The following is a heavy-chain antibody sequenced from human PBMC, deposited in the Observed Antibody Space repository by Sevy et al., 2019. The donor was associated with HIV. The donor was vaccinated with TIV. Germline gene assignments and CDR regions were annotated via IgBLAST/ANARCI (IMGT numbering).Heavy chain of an antibody. CDR2: MKTSRST. CDR1: GDSVSNTNYY. Sequence: SETLSLTCTVSGDSVSNTNYYWSWIRQPAGKGLEWIGRMKTSRSTNYNPSLKSRVTISVDTSKNQFSLKLSSVTAADTAVYYCARWNYYDSRGFSSFDYWGQGTLVTVSS. CDR3: ARWNYYDSRGFSSFDY. D-gene: IGHD3-22*01. V-gene: IGHV4-61*02. J-gene: IGHJ4*02.